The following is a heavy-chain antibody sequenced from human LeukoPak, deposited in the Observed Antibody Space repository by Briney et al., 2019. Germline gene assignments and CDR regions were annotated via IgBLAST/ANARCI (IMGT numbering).Heavy chain of an antibody. V-gene: IGHV4-34*01. D-gene: IGHD6-19*01. CDR2: INHSGST. J-gene: IGHJ3*02. CDR3: ARGIQWAGNAFDI. CDR1: GGSFSVYY. Sequence: SETLSLTCAVYGGSFSVYYWSWIRQPPGKGLEWIGEINHSGSTNYNPALKSRATISVDTSKNQFSLKLSSVTAADTAVYYCARGIQWAGNAFDIWGQGTMVTVSS.